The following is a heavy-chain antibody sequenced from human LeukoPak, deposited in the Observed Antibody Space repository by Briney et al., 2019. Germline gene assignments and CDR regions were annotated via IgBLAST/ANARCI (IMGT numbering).Heavy chain of an antibody. CDR2: MNPNSGNT. Sequence: ASVTVSCKASGYTFTSYDINWVRQATGQGLEWMGWMNPNSGNTGYAQKFQGRVTMTRNTSISTAYMELSSLRSEDTAVYYCARASLDVDTAMVYYYYGMDVWGQGTTVTVSS. V-gene: IGHV1-8*01. J-gene: IGHJ6*02. D-gene: IGHD5-18*01. CDR1: GYTFTSYD. CDR3: ARASLDVDTAMVYYYYGMDV.